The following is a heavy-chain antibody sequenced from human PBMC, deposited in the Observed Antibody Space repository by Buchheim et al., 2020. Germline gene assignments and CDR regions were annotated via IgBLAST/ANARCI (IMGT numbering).Heavy chain of an antibody. CDR2: ISYDGSVD. CDR3: TKEPLVNTGYYYPH. Sequence: QVQLVESGGGVVQPGRSLRLSCAASGFIFSNFGMHWVRRAPGKGLEWVAVISYDGSVDYYAASVKGRFTISRDNSKKTMWLQMNSLRPKDTAVYYCTKEPLVNTGYYYPHWGQGTL. CDR1: GFIFSNFG. V-gene: IGHV3-30*18. D-gene: IGHD2/OR15-2a*01. J-gene: IGHJ4*02.